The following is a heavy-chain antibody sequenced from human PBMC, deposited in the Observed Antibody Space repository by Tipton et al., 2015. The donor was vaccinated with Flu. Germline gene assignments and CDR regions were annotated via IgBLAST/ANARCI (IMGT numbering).Heavy chain of an antibody. J-gene: IGHJ5*02. D-gene: IGHD4-11*01. CDR3: ARRDYSNYGSDPKRWFDP. Sequence: TLSLTCNVSGGSISSSSDYWGWIRQPPGKGLEWIGNIFRTGTTYRNPSLKSRVTISIDRSKNQFSLKLFSVTAADTAVYYCARRDYSNYGSDPKRWFDPWGQGILVTVSS. CDR2: IFRTGTT. V-gene: IGHV4-39*07. CDR1: GGSISSSSDY.